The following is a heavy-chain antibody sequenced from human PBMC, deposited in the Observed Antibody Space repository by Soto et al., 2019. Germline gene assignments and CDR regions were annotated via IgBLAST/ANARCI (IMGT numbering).Heavy chain of an antibody. V-gene: IGHV1-8*01. CDR3: ARQTGDRDYYYGVDV. CDR2: MNPNSGNT. J-gene: IGHJ6*02. D-gene: IGHD7-27*01. CDR1: GYTFTSYD. Sequence: GASVKVSCKASGYTFTSYDINWVRQATGQGLEWMGWMNPNSGNTGYAQKFQGRVTMTRNTSISTAYMELSSLKASDTAMYYCARQTGDRDYYYGVDVWGQGTTVTVSS.